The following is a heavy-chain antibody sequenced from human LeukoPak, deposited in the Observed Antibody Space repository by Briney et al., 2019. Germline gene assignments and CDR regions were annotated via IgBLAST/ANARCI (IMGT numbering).Heavy chain of an antibody. D-gene: IGHD3-16*02. J-gene: IGHJ4*02. CDR1: GGSFSGYY. Sequence: SETLSLTCAVYGGSFSGYYWSWIRQHPGKGLEWIGYISYSGSTNYNPSLKSRVTISVDTSKNQLSLKLNSVTAADTAVYYCARYIWGSYPTFEDYWGQGSLVTVSS. CDR2: ISYSGST. CDR3: ARYIWGSYPTFEDY. V-gene: IGHV4-59*01.